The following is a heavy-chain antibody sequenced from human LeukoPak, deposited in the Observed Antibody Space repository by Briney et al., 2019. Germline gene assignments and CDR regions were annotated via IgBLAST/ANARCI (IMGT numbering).Heavy chain of an antibody. D-gene: IGHD6-13*01. CDR1: GGSISSHY. J-gene: IGHJ3*02. Sequence: SETLSLTCTVSGGSISSHYWSWIRQPPGKGLEWIGYIYYSGSTNYNPSPKSRVTISVDTSKNQFSLKLSSVTAADTAVYYCARDQSFYSTRRAFDIWGQGTMVTVSS. CDR3: ARDQSFYSTRRAFDI. V-gene: IGHV4-59*11. CDR2: IYYSGST.